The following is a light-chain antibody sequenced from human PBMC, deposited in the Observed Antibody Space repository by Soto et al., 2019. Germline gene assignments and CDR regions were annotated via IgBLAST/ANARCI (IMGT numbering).Light chain of an antibody. CDR3: ASWDDILHGPL. CDR1: TSTFGPKS. CDR2: NSD. Sequence: QSVLTQPPSASGTPGQRVTISFSGATSTFGPKSVNWYQPLPGAAPRLLIYNSDQRPSGVPDRFSGSKSGTSASLAISGLQSADEGDYFCASWDDILHGPLFGGGTKVTVL. J-gene: IGLJ1*01. V-gene: IGLV1-44*01.